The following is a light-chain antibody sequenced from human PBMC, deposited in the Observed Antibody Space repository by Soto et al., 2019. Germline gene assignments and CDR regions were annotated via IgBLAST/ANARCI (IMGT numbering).Light chain of an antibody. J-gene: IGLJ1*01. CDR1: SSNIGAGYD. Sequence: QSVLTQPPSVSGAPGQRVTISCTGSSSNIGAGYDVHWYQQLPGTAPKLLIYGNSNRPSGVSDRFSGSKSGTSASLAITGLQAEDEADYYCQSYASSLSALFGTGTKVTVL. CDR3: QSYASSLSAL. V-gene: IGLV1-40*01. CDR2: GNS.